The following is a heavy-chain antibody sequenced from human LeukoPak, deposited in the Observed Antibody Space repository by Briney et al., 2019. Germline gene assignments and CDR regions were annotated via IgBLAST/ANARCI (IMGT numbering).Heavy chain of an antibody. CDR2: INHSGST. J-gene: IGHJ4*02. Sequence: SETLSLTCAVYGGSFSGYYWSWIRQPPGKGLEWIGEINHSGSTNYNPSLKSRVTISVDTSKNQFSLKLSSVTAADTAVYYCARPGPKPGIAAAGTRKPRWYYFDYWGQGTLVTVSS. CDR3: ARPGPKPGIAAAGTRKPRWYYFDY. V-gene: IGHV4-34*01. CDR1: GGSFSGYY. D-gene: IGHD6-13*01.